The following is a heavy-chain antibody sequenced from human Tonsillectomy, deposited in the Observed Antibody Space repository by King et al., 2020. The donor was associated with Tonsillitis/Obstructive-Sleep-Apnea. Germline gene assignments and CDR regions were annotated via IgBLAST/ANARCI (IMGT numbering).Heavy chain of an antibody. CDR1: GFTISSXW. CDR3: AREGGHXMGFXY. V-gene: IGHV3-7*01. CDR2: IKQDGSEK. Sequence: VQLVESGGGLVQSGGSLRLSCAASGFTISSXWMSWVRQAPGKGLEWVANIKQDGSEKHYVDSVKGRFTISRDNAKNSLYLQLNSLRAEDTAVYYCAREGGHXMGFXYWGXXTLVT. J-gene: IGHJ4*02. D-gene: IGHD2-8*01.